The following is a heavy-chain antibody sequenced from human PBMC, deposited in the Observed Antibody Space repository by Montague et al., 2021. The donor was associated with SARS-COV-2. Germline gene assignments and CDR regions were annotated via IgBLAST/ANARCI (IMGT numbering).Heavy chain of an antibody. Sequence: SETLSLTCTVSGYSISSGYYWGWIRKFPGKGLEWIGSIYHSGTTYYNPSLKSRVTISVDTSKNQFSLKLSSVTAADTAVYYCARFPTSYYYDSKAAPATPDAFDIWGQGTMVTVYS. CDR1: GYSISSGYY. V-gene: IGHV4-38-2*02. CDR2: IYHSGTT. CDR3: ARFPTSYYYDSKAAPATPDAFDI. J-gene: IGHJ3*02. D-gene: IGHD3-22*01.